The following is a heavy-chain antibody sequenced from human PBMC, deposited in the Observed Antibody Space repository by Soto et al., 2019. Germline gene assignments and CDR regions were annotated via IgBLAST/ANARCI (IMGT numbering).Heavy chain of an antibody. V-gene: IGHV4-31*03. CDR1: GGSISSGGYY. Sequence: QVQLQESGPGLVKPSQTLSLTCTVSGGSISSGGYYWSWIRQHPGKGLEWIGSIYYSGSTYYNPSLHSRVTITVDTSKNQFSLKLSSVTAADTAVYYCARAGGRDDYIWGSYRYGAFDIWGQGTMVTVSS. CDR3: ARAGGRDDYIWGSYRYGAFDI. J-gene: IGHJ3*02. CDR2: IYYSGST. D-gene: IGHD3-16*02.